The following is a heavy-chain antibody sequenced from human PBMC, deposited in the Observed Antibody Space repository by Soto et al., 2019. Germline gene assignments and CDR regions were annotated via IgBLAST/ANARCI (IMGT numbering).Heavy chain of an antibody. J-gene: IGHJ4*02. D-gene: IGHD3-22*01. CDR1: GFTFEDYA. CDR3: AKARFYFDSSPFDS. Sequence: EVQLVESGGGVVHTGGSLRLSCSASGFTFEDYAVHWVRQSLGKGPEWISLINADGSDTYYADSVKGRFTISRDNRKDSFYLQMNSLRLEDTAIYYCAKARFYFDSSPFDSWGQGTLVTVTS. V-gene: IGHV3-43*02. CDR2: INADGSDT.